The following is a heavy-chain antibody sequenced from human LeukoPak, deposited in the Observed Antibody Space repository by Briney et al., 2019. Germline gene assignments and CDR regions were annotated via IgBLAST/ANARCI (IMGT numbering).Heavy chain of an antibody. D-gene: IGHD2-2*01. J-gene: IGHJ5*02. CDR2: ISSSSSTI. V-gene: IGHV3-48*01. Sequence: GRSLCPACAASGFTLSSYRMNCVSQAPGKWLGWDSYISSSSSTIYYADSVKGQFTISRDNAKNSLYLQMNSLRAEDTAVYYCAREGEIVVVPAAMGAGWFDPWGQGTLVTVSS. CDR3: AREGEIVVVPAAMGAGWFDP. CDR1: GFTLSSYR.